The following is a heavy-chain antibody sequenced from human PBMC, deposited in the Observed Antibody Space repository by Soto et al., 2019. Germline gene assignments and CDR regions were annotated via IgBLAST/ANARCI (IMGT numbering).Heavy chain of an antibody. J-gene: IGHJ4*02. V-gene: IGHV4-30-2*01. CDR2: IYHSGST. CDR3: ARGADIVAGGFDY. D-gene: IGHD5-12*01. CDR1: GGSISSGGYS. Sequence: QLQLQESGLGLVKPSQTLSLTCAVSGGSISSGGYSWSWIRQPPGKGLEWIGYIYHSGSTYNNPSLKSRVTISVDRSKNQFSLKLSSVTAADTAVYYCARGADIVAGGFDYWGQGTLVTVSS.